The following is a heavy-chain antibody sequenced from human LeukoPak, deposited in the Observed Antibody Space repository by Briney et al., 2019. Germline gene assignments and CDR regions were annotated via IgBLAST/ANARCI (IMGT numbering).Heavy chain of an antibody. CDR3: ARNGPGGYYFDF. Sequence: GGSLRLSCSASGFSFSSYAMIWVRQAPGKGLEYVSSITNNGGGTYYADSVKGRFTISRDNSKNTLYLQMSSLRDEDTAVYYCARNGPGGYYFDFWGQGTLVTVSS. CDR1: GFSFSSYA. V-gene: IGHV3-64D*09. D-gene: IGHD2-8*02. CDR2: ITNNGGGT. J-gene: IGHJ4*02.